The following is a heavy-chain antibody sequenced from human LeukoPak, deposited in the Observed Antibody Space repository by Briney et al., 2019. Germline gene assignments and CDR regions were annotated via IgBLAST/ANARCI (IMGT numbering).Heavy chain of an antibody. Sequence: ASVKVSSKASGYTFTGYYMHWVRQAPGQGLEWMGRINPNSGGTNYAQKFQGRVTMTRDTSISTAYMELSRLRSDDTAVYYCARGQTGYYYDSSGYYWDWGQGTLVTVSS. J-gene: IGHJ4*02. D-gene: IGHD3-22*01. V-gene: IGHV1-2*06. CDR1: GYTFTGYY. CDR3: ARGQTGYYYDSSGYYWD. CDR2: INPNSGGT.